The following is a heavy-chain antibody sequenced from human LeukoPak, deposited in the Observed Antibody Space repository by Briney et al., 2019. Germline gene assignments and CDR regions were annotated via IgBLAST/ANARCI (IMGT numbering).Heavy chain of an antibody. CDR3: ASHGGAPDVSGYFDY. J-gene: IGHJ2*01. CDR2: IYYRGST. V-gene: IGHV4-59*08. CDR1: GGSISSYY. Sequence: AETLTLTCTASGGSISSYYWSWIRQPPGKGLEWVGYIYYRGSTNYNGALKRRVNIFVDTSKNQFSLKLSPVIGADTAVEYCASHGGAPDVSGYFDYWGRGTLVTVSS. D-gene: IGHD1-14*01.